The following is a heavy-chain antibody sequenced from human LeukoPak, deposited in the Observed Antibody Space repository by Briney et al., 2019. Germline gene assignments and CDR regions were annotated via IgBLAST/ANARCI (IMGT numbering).Heavy chain of an antibody. D-gene: IGHD3-22*01. CDR1: GFTLSNYG. CDR2: IGHDGSTT. V-gene: IGHV3-30*02. J-gene: IGHJ3*02. Sequence: SGGSLRLSCAVSGFTLSNYGMHWLRQAPGKGPEWVAFIGHDGSTTKYADSVKGRFTISRDNAKNSLYLQMNSLRAEDTAVYYCARDSSAYYTFDIWGQGTMVTVSS. CDR3: ARDSSAYYTFDI.